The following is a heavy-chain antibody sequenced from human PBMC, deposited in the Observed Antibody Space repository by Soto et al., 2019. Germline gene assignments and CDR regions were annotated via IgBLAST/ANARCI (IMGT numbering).Heavy chain of an antibody. Sequence: SQTLSLTCAISGDSVSTNSATWDWIRQSPSRGLEWLGRTYYRSKWYNDYAVSVKGRITINPDTSNNQLSLQLNSVTPEDTAVYYCAKSDCSGGSCLFDYWGQGTLVTVSS. V-gene: IGHV6-1*01. CDR3: AKSDCSGGSCLFDY. CDR2: TYYRSKWYN. CDR1: GDSVSTNSAT. J-gene: IGHJ4*02. D-gene: IGHD2-15*01.